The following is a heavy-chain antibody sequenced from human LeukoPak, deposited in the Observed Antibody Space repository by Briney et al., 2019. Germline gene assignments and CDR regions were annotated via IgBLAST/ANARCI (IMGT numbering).Heavy chain of an antibody. CDR1: GFTFSRYW. D-gene: IGHD3-10*01. Sequence: PGGSLRLSCVGSGFTFSRYWMSWVRQALGKGLEYVALIKQGGSEIYHLDSVKGRFTISRDDAKNSLYLQMNSLRVEDTAVYYCARDREFESGSEGDYWGQGTLVTVSS. CDR3: ARDREFESGSEGDY. V-gene: IGHV3-7*01. CDR2: IKQGGSEI. J-gene: IGHJ4*02.